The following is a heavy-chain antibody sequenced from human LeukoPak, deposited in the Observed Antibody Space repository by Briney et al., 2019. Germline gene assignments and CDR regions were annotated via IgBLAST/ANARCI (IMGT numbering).Heavy chain of an antibody. D-gene: IGHD6-19*01. CDR2: ISGSGGST. V-gene: IGHV3-23*01. CDR1: GFTFSSYA. J-gene: IGHJ4*02. CDR3: AKAPSSGWYGRYYFDY. Sequence: GGSLRLSCAASGFTFSSYAMSWVRQAPGKGLEWVSAISGSGGSTYYADSVKGRFTISRDNSKHTLYLQMNTLRAEDTAVYYCAKAPSSGWYGRYYFDYWGQGTLVTVSS.